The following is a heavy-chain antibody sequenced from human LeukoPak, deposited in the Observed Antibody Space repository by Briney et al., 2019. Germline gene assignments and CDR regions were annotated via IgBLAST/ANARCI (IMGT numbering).Heavy chain of an antibody. CDR1: GVSFSSRSW. Sequence: SGTLSLTCTVSGVSFSSRSWWSWVRQSPGTGLEWIGKIYHSGSTNYNPSLKSRVTCSLDKSKNQFSLKLTSVTAADTAVYYCAREKPHSSAWHTPFDYWGQGMLVTVSS. CDR2: IYHSGST. V-gene: IGHV4-4*02. D-gene: IGHD6-25*01. J-gene: IGHJ4*02. CDR3: AREKPHSSAWHTPFDY.